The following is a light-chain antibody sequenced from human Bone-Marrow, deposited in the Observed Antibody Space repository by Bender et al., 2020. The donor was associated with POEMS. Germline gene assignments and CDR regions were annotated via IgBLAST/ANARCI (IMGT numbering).Light chain of an antibody. V-gene: IGLV2-14*02. J-gene: IGLJ2*01. CDR3: SSCTSSSTVL. Sequence: QSALTQPASVSGSPGQSITISCAGTSSDVGSYDLVSWYQQHPGKAPKLMIYDVSDRPSGVSNRFSGSKSGNTASLTISGLQAEDEADYYCSSCTSSSTVLFGGGTKLTVL. CDR2: DVS. CDR1: SSDVGSYDL.